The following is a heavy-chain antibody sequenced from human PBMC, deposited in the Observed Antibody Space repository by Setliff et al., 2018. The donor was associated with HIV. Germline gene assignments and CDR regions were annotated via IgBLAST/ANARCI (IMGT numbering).Heavy chain of an antibody. CDR3: AREYDVLTGYYISAFDI. CDR1: GYIFTGHY. D-gene: IGHD3-9*01. J-gene: IGHJ3*02. Sequence: GASVKVSCKASGYIFTGHYLYWMRQAPGQGLEWMGRINPDSGDTNYAQTSQGRVTLTRDTSITTAFMELSRLSSDDTALYYCAREYDVLTGYYISAFDIWGQGTMVTVSS. CDR2: INPDSGDT. V-gene: IGHV1-2*06.